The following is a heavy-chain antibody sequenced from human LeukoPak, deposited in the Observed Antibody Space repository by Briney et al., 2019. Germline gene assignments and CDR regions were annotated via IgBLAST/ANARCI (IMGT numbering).Heavy chain of an antibody. Sequence: GGSLRLSCAASRFTFSACGMHWVRQAPGKGLEGVAAISFDGSHKYYADSVKGRFTISRDNSMNTLYLQMNSPRAEDTAVYYCAKGTAVDRQYFENWGQGTLVTVSS. D-gene: IGHD1-1*01. J-gene: IGHJ4*02. CDR2: ISFDGSHK. CDR3: AKGTAVDRQYFEN. V-gene: IGHV3-30*18. CDR1: RFTFSACG.